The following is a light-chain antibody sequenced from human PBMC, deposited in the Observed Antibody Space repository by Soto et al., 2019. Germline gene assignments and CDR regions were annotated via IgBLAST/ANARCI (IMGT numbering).Light chain of an antibody. Sequence: QSVLTQPASVSGSPGQSITISCTGTSSDVGSYNLVSWYQQHPGKAPKLMIYEGSQRPSGVAHLFSGSKSGNTASLTISGHQADDEADYYCCSYAGSSTFHVFGTGTKLTVL. V-gene: IGLV2-23*03. CDR1: SSDVGSYNL. CDR2: EGS. J-gene: IGLJ1*01. CDR3: CSYAGSSTFHV.